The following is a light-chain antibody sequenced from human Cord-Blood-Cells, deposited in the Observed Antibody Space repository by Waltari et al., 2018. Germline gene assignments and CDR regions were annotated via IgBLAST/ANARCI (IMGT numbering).Light chain of an antibody. Sequence: SYELTKPLSVSVALGQTARITCRGNTIGSNNVPWYQQKPGQAPVLVIYRDSNRPSGIPERFSGSNSGNTATLTISRAQAGDEADYYCQVWDSSTVVFGGGTKLTVL. V-gene: IGLV3-9*01. J-gene: IGLJ2*01. CDR3: QVWDSSTVV. CDR1: TIGSNN. CDR2: RDS.